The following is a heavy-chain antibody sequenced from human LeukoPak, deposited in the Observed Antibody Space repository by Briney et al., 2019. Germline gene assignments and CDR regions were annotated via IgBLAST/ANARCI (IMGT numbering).Heavy chain of an antibody. CDR2: IHAGNSDA. D-gene: IGHD5-24*01. CDR1: GYPFTTSW. CDR3: PDGRVY. V-gene: IGHV5-51*01. Sequence: GESLRISCQGFGYPFTTSWIGWVRQLPGKGLEWTAIIHAGNSDAKYSPSFQGQVSISTDRSISTAYLRWSSLKASDTAIINHPDGRVYWGQGTLVTVSS. J-gene: IGHJ4*02.